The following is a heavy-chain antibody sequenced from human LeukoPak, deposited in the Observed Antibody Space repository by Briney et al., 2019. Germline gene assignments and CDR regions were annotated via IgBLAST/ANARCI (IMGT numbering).Heavy chain of an antibody. D-gene: IGHD3-10*01. CDR2: IDTNTGNP. CDR3: ARRSMVQHLDV. J-gene: IGHJ6*04. V-gene: IGHV7-4-1*02. CDR1: GYTFSNHA. Sequence: GASVTVSCKASGYTFSNHAINWVRRAPGQGLEYMGWIDTNTGNPTYAQAFTGRIVFSLDTSVSTAYLQIRSLKADDTAVYFCARRSMVQHLDVWGKGTTVIVSS.